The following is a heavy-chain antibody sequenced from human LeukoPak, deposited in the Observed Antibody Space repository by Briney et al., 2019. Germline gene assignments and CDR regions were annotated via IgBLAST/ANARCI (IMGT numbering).Heavy chain of an antibody. V-gene: IGHV3-30*02. Sequence: GGSLRLSCAASGFTFSSYGMHWVRQAPGKGLEWVAVIWYDGSNKYYADSVKGRFTISRDNSKNTLYLQMNSLRAEDTAVYYCAKNRVGANYFDYWGQGTLVTVSS. CDR1: GFTFSSYG. D-gene: IGHD1-26*01. CDR3: AKNRVGANYFDY. J-gene: IGHJ4*02. CDR2: IWYDGSNK.